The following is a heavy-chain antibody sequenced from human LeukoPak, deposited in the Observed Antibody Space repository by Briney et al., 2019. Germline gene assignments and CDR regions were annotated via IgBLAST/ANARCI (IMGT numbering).Heavy chain of an antibody. D-gene: IGHD3-22*01. V-gene: IGHV1-18*01. Sequence: GASVKVSCKASGYTFTNYGISWVRQAPGQGLEWMGWISAYNSYTNYAQKLQGRVTMTTDTSTGTAYMELRSLRSDDTAVYYCARMMTPRLYYDSSGYYYGAFDIWGQGTMVTVSS. CDR1: GYTFTNYG. CDR3: ARMMTPRLYYDSSGYYYGAFDI. J-gene: IGHJ3*02. CDR2: ISAYNSYT.